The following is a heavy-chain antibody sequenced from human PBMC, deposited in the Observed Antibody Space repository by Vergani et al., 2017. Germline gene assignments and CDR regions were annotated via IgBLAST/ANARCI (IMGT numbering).Heavy chain of an antibody. CDR3: ARPGEGQLGYYFDY. D-gene: IGHD1-1*01. Sequence: VQLVESGGGVVQPGRSLRLSCAASGFTFSSYGMHWVRQAPGKGLEWVAVIWYDGSNKYYADSVKGRFTISRDNSKNTLYLQMNSLRAEDTAVYYCARPGEGQLGYYFDYWGQGTLVTVSS. J-gene: IGHJ4*02. V-gene: IGHV3-33*01. CDR1: GFTFSSYG. CDR2: IWYDGSNK.